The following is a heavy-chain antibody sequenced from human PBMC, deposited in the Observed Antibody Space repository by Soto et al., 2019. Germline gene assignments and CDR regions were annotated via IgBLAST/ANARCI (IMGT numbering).Heavy chain of an antibody. CDR3: ARGHYYYGMDV. CDR2: IYYSGTT. J-gene: IGHJ6*02. CDR1: GGSIGSQY. V-gene: IGHV4-59*04. Sequence: SETLSLTCTVSGGSIGSQYWTWARQSPGKGLEWIGYIYYSGTTYYTPSLKSRLTMSIDRANDHFSLNLTSVTAADTAVHFCARGHYYYGMDVWGQGITVTVSS.